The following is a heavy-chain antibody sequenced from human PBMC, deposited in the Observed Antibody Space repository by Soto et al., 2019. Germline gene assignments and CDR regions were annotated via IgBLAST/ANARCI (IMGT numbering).Heavy chain of an antibody. CDR1: GFSIDDFA. CDR3: AKEKPGCNGDYTYNWFQP. V-gene: IGHV3-9*01. D-gene: IGHD4-17*01. J-gene: IGHJ5*02. CDR2: ISWDSGKI. Sequence: SLRLSCAASGFSIDDFAMHCVRHAPGKGLEWVSSISWDSGKIGYADSVTGRFSVSRDNAKNSLFLQMSSLKPEDTAFYFCAKEKPGCNGDYTYNWFQPWEPATLGHVS.